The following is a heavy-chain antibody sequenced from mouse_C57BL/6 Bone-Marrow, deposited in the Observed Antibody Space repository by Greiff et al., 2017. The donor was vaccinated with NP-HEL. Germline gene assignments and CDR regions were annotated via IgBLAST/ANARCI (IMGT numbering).Heavy chain of an antibody. CDR2: IFPGVGDT. D-gene: IGHD4-1*01. CDR3: AREGTAYWYFDV. CDR1: GYAFSSSW. V-gene: IGHV1-82*01. J-gene: IGHJ1*03. Sequence: VQLQQSGPELVKPGASVKISCKASGYAFSSSWMNWVKQRPGKGLEWIGRIFPGVGDTNYNGKLKGNATLTADKSSSTAYMQLSSLTSEDSAVYFCAREGTAYWYFDVWGTGTTVTVSS.